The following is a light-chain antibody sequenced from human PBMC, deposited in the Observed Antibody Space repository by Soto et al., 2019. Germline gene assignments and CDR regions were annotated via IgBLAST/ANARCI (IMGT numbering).Light chain of an antibody. V-gene: IGLV2-14*01. CDR1: SSDIGTYNH. CDR3: CSYTTSSTLV. Sequence: QSALTQPASVSGSPGQSIAISCAGTSSDIGTYNHVSWYQQHPGKAPQVIIYEDINRPSGLSSRFSGSKSGNTASLTISGLQAEDEADYFCCSYTTSSTLVCGTGTKLTVL. CDR2: EDI. J-gene: IGLJ1*01.